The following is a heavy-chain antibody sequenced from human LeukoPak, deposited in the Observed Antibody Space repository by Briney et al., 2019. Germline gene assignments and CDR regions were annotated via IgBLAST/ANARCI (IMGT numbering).Heavy chain of an antibody. V-gene: IGHV4-4*07. J-gene: IGHJ4*02. CDR2: ISTTGST. D-gene: IGHD4-17*01. CDR1: ISSYY. CDR3: ARLYGDYGYYFDY. Sequence: SETLSLTCTVSISSYYWSWIRHPAGTALEWIGRISTTGSTNYNPSLKSRVTMSVDTSENQFSLKLSSVTAADTAVYYCARLYGDYGYYFDYWGQGTLVTVSS.